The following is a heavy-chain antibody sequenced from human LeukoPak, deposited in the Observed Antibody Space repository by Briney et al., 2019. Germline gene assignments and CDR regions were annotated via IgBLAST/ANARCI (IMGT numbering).Heavy chain of an antibody. CDR3: AIQYDSSGYYGVWFDP. Sequence: GASVKVSCKASGYTFTSYDINWVRQATGQGLEWMGWMNPNSGNTGYAQKFQGRVTMTRNTSISTAYMELSSLRSEDTAVYYCAIQYDSSGYYGVWFDPWGQGTLVTVSS. CDR2: MNPNSGNT. D-gene: IGHD3-22*01. CDR1: GYTFTSYD. V-gene: IGHV1-8*01. J-gene: IGHJ5*02.